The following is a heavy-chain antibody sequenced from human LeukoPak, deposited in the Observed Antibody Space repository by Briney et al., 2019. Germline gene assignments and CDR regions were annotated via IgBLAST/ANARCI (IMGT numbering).Heavy chain of an antibody. Sequence: PGRSLRHSCAASGFNFIDYSMNWVRQAPGKGLEWISYIGISSGNTKYADSVKGRFTISRDKARNSLYPQMNSLRVEDTAVYYCARDHRYAFDNWGHGTLVTVSS. V-gene: IGHV3-48*01. CDR3: ARDHRYAFDN. CDR2: IGISSGNT. D-gene: IGHD5-12*01. CDR1: GFNFIDYS. J-gene: IGHJ4*01.